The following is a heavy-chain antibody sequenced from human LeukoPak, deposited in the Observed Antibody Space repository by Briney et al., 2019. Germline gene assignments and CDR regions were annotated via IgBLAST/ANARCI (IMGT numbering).Heavy chain of an antibody. V-gene: IGHV4-39*01. Sequence: SETLSLTCTVSGGSISSTTHYWGWIRQPPGKGLEWIGSIYYSGNTDYNPSLKSRVTISVDTSKNQFSLKLNSVTAADTAVYYCARHPKGHFSRFDPWGQGTLVTVSS. D-gene: IGHD2/OR15-2a*01. J-gene: IGHJ5*02. CDR1: GGSISSTTHY. CDR2: IYYSGNT. CDR3: ARHPKGHFSRFDP.